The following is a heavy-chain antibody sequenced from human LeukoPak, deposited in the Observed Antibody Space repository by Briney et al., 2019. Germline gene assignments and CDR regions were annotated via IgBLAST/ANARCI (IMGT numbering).Heavy chain of an antibody. V-gene: IGHV3-74*01. CDR1: GLTFSNYW. CDR3: ARDLGAISDY. CDR2: VNSDGSDT. Sequence: GGSLRLSCAASGLTFSNYWMHWVRQAPGKGLMWVSRVNSDGSDTRYADSVKGRFTISRDNAKNTLYLQMNSLRAEDTAVYYCARDLGAISDYWGQGTLVTVSS. D-gene: IGHD1-26*01. J-gene: IGHJ4*02.